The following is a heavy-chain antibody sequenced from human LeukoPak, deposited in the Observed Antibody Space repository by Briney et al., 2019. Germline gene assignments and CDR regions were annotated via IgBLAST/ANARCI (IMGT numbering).Heavy chain of an antibody. Sequence: GGSLRLSCAASGFPFSDYSMNWVRQAPGKGLEWVSSISGRSDYIYSVDPVKGRFTISRDNAKNSLYLQMTSLRADDTAVYFCVRDLVRGVHPVFYFDLWGRGTLVTVSS. V-gene: IGHV3-21*01. J-gene: IGHJ2*01. CDR3: VRDLVRGVHPVFYFDL. D-gene: IGHD3-10*01. CDR1: GFPFSDYS. CDR2: ISGRSDYI.